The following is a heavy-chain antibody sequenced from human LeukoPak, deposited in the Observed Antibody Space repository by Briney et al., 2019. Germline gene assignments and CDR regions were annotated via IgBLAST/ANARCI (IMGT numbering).Heavy chain of an antibody. J-gene: IGHJ5*02. V-gene: IGHV5-51*01. D-gene: IGHD2-2*01. Sequence: GESLKISCKGSGYSFTSYWNGWVRQMPGKSLEWMGIIYPGDSDTRYSPSFQGQVTISADKSISTAYLQWSSLKASDTAMYYCARGIVVVPSRNWFDPWGQGTLVTVSS. CDR2: IYPGDSDT. CDR1: GYSFTSYW. CDR3: ARGIVVVPSRNWFDP.